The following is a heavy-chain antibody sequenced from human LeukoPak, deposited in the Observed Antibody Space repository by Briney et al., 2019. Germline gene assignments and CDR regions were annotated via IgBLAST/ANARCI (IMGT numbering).Heavy chain of an antibody. CDR2: FDPEDGET. J-gene: IGHJ5*02. CDR1: GYTLTELS. V-gene: IGHV1-24*01. CDR3: ATRYYYDSSGYFNWFDP. D-gene: IGHD3-22*01. Sequence: GASVKISCKVSGYTLTELSMHWVRQAPGKGLEWMGGFDPEDGETIYAQKFQGRVTMTEDTSTDTAYMELSSLRSEDTAVYYCATRYYYDSSGYFNWFDPWGQGTPVTVSS.